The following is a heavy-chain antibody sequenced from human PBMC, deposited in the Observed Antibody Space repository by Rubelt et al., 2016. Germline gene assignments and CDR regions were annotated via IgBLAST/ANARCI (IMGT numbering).Heavy chain of an antibody. Sequence: QITLKESGPTLVEPTQTLTLTCTLSGVALSASGVGVAWIRQPPGKALEWLALVYWDDDKYYRPSLNNRLTITKDSSTNHVVLTMTNMDPVDTGTYYCAHTTRNPREFWSGYYIAWGQGTLVTVSS. V-gene: IGHV2-5*02. J-gene: IGHJ5*02. CDR2: VYWDDDK. CDR1: GVALSASGVG. CDR3: AHTTRNPREFWSGYYIA. D-gene: IGHD3-3*01.